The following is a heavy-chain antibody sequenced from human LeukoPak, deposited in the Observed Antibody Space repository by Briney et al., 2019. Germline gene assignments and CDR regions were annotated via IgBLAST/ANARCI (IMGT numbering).Heavy chain of an antibody. V-gene: IGHV5-51*01. CDR1: GYRFANYW. J-gene: IGHJ4*02. Sequence: GESLKISCKGSGYRFANYWIGWVRQMPGKGLEWMGIIYPGDSETRYSPSFQGLVTISADKSISTAYLQWSSLKASDTAMYYCARLDRVGYCSSTSCYEDYWGQGTLVTVSS. D-gene: IGHD2-2*01. CDR2: IYPGDSET. CDR3: ARLDRVGYCSSTSCYEDY.